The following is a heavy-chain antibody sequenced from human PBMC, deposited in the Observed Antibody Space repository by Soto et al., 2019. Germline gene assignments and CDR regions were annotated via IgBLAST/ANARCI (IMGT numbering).Heavy chain of an antibody. Sequence: SETLSLTCAVYGGSFSVHYWSWIRQLPGKGLEWIGYIFYSGSTYYNPSLKSRVTISVDRSKNQFSLKLSSVTAADTAVYYCARAYGGYADYWGQGALVTVSS. CDR1: GGSFSVHY. CDR3: ARAYGGYADY. CDR2: IFYSGST. J-gene: IGHJ4*02. D-gene: IGHD5-12*01. V-gene: IGHV4-34*12.